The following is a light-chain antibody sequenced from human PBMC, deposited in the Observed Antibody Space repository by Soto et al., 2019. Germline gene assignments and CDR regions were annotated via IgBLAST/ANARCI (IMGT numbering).Light chain of an antibody. CDR2: GAS. V-gene: IGKV1-27*01. CDR1: QGICSY. Sequence: DLQMTQSPSSLSASVGDRVTITCRASQGICSYLAWYQQKPGKVPKLLIYGASTLHSGVPSRFSGSGSGTDFTLTISSLQPEDVATYYCQRYNSVPNTFGPGTKVDIK. CDR3: QRYNSVPNT. J-gene: IGKJ3*01.